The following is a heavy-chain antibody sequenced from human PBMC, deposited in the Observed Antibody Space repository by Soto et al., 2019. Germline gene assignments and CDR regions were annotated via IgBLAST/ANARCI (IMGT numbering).Heavy chain of an antibody. CDR3: ARPHSSSWSHYYYGMDV. CDR1: GYTFTSYA. D-gene: IGHD6-13*01. J-gene: IGHJ6*02. V-gene: IGHV1-3*01. Sequence: QVQLVQSGAEVKKPGASVKVSCKASGYTFTSYAMHWVRQAPGQRLEWMGWIKAGNGNTKYSQKFQGRVTITRDTSARPACMELSSLRSEDTAVYYCARPHSSSWSHYYYGMDVWGQGTTVTVSS. CDR2: IKAGNGNT.